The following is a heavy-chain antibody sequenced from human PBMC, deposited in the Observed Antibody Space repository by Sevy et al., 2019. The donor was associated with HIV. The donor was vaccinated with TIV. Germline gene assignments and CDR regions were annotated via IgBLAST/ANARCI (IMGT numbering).Heavy chain of an antibody. CDR3: TLTTAADYYGSGSTSVGWY. CDR2: IRSKANSYAT. J-gene: IGHJ4*02. CDR1: GFTFSGSA. D-gene: IGHD3-10*01. Sequence: GGSLRLSCAASGFTFSGSAMHWVRQASGKGLEWVGRIRSKANSYATAYAVSVKGRFTISGDDSKNTAYLQMNSLKTEDTAVYYCTLTTAADYYGSGSTSVGWYWGQGTLVTVSS. V-gene: IGHV3-73*01.